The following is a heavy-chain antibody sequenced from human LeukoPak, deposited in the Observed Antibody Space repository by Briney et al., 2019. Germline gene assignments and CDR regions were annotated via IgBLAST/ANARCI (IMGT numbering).Heavy chain of an antibody. CDR2: IYYSGST. CDR1: GGSISSSSYS. J-gene: IGHJ4*02. V-gene: IGHV4-39*01. CDR3: ARQYSSGWHEGDYYFDY. D-gene: IGHD6-19*01. Sequence: SETLSLTCTVSGGSISSSSYSWGWIRQPPGKGLEWIGSIYYSGSTYYNPSLKSRITISVDTSKNQFSLKLSSVPAADTAVYYCARQYSSGWHEGDYYFDYWGQGTLVTVSS.